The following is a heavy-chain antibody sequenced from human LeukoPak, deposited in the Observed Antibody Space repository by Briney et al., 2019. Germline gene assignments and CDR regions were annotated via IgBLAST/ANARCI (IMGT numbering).Heavy chain of an antibody. V-gene: IGHV4-4*07. D-gene: IGHD3-3*01. CDR2: IYTSGST. J-gene: IGHJ6*03. Sequence: PSETLSLTCTVSGGSISGYYWSWIRQPAGKGLEWIGRIYTSGSTNYNPSLKSRVTISVDTSKNQFSLKLSSVTAADTAVYYCARDSETDFWSGYWDYYYYYMDVWGKGTTVTVSS. CDR1: GGSISGYY. CDR3: ARDSETDFWSGYWDYYYYYMDV.